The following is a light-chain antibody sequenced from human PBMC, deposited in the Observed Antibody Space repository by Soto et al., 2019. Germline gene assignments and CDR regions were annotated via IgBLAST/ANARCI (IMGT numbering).Light chain of an antibody. Sequence: QTVVTQEPSLTVFPGGTVTLTCASSTGAVTSGYYPNWFQQKPGQAPRALIYSTSNKHPWTPARFSGSLLGGKAALTLSGVQPEDEAEYYCLLYYGGARVFGGGTKLTVL. CDR2: STS. CDR1: TGAVTSGYY. J-gene: IGLJ3*02. CDR3: LLYYGGARV. V-gene: IGLV7-43*01.